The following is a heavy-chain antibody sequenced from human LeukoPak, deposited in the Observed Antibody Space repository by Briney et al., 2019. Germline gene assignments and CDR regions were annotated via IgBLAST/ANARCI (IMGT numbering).Heavy chain of an antibody. D-gene: IGHD4-17*01. CDR3: ARERSGYGDYDY. Sequence: GRSLRPSCAASGFTFSDYYMSWIRQAPGKGLEWLSYISSSGSTMYYADSVKGRFTISRDNAQNSLYLQMNSLRAEDTAVYYCARERSGYGDYDYWGQGTPVTVSS. CDR1: GFTFSDYY. V-gene: IGHV3-11*01. J-gene: IGHJ4*02. CDR2: ISSSGSTM.